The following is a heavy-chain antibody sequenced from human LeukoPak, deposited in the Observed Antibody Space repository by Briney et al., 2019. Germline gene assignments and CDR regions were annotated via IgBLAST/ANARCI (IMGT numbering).Heavy chain of an antibody. CDR2: ISAYNGNT. D-gene: IGHD2-2*01. Sequence: VASVKVSCKASGYTFTSYGISWVRQAPGQGLEWIGWISAYNGNTNYAQKLQGRVTMTTDTSTSTAYMELRSLRSDDTAVYYCARVFSLGYCSSTSCFGRRWFDPWGQGTLVTVSS. CDR1: GYTFTSYG. V-gene: IGHV1-18*01. CDR3: ARVFSLGYCSSTSCFGRRWFDP. J-gene: IGHJ5*02.